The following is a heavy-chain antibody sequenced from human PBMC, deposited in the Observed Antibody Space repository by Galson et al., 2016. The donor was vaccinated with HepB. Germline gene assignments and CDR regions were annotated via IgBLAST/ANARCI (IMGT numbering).Heavy chain of an antibody. CDR2: TYRRSKWYN. CDR1: GDSVSNNIAS. CDR3: AREAVGGHPAENFFDY. Sequence: CAISGDSVSNNIASWNWIRQSPSRGLEWLGRTYRRSKWYNDYAVSVKSRIIINRDTAKNQFSLQLNSVTPENTAMYYCAREAVGGHPAENFFDYWGQGTLVTVSS. D-gene: IGHD4-23*01. V-gene: IGHV6-1*01. J-gene: IGHJ4*02.